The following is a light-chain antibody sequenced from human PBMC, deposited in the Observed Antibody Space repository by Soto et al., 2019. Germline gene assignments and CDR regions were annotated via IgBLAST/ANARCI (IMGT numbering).Light chain of an antibody. CDR3: SSYTSSILV. V-gene: IGLV2-14*01. CDR2: EVS. Sequence: QSALTQPASVSGSPGQSITISCTGTNSDVGGYNYVSWYQQYPGKAPKLMIYEVSNRPSGGSNRFSGSKSGNTASLTISGLQAEDEADYYCSSYTSSILVFGGGTKLTVL. J-gene: IGLJ3*02. CDR1: NSDVGGYNY.